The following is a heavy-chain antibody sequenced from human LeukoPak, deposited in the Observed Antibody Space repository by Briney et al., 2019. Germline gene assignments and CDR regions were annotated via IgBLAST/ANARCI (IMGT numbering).Heavy chain of an antibody. CDR3: ARHPFATPFDY. D-gene: IGHD2-15*01. CDR2: IYYSGDS. CDR1: GGSISGFY. J-gene: IGHJ4*02. Sequence: SETLSLTCTVSGGSISGFYWSWIRQPPGKGLEWIGYIYYSGDSNYNPSLKSRVTMSLDTSKNQLSLRLSSVTAADTAVYYCARHPFATPFDYWGRGTLVTVSS. V-gene: IGHV4-59*08.